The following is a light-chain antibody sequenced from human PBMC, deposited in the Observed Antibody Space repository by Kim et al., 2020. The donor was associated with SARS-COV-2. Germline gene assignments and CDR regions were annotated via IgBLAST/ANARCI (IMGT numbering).Light chain of an antibody. V-gene: IGKV3-20*01. CDR2: AAS. J-gene: IGKJ2*01. CDR1: QSISTNY. Sequence: EIVLTQSPGTLSLSPGERATLSCRASQSISTNYLAWYQQKPGQAPRLLIYAASKKTPGIPDRFSGSGSETDLTLTISRLEPEDFAVYYCHHFVATEYTFGQGTKVEI. CDR3: HHFVATEYT.